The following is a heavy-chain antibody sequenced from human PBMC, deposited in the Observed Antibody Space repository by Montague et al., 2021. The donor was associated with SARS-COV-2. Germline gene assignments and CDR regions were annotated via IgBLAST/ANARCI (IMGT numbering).Heavy chain of an antibody. D-gene: IGHD3-3*01. CDR2: RYQNGAT. J-gene: IGHJ4*02. Sequence: SDTLSLTCSVSGFSISSGYYWGWIRQTPGKGLEWIGSRYQNGATYYSPCLERPVTILLDTSKNQFSLSLTSVTAADTAVYYCARSGVGIFDFSYFDSWGQGSLVIVSS. CDR1: GFSISSGYY. V-gene: IGHV4-38-2*02. CDR3: ARSGVGIFDFSYFDS.